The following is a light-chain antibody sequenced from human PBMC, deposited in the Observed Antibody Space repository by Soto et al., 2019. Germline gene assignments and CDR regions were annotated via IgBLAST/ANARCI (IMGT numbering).Light chain of an antibody. Sequence: QSALTQPASVSGSPGQSITISCTGISSDIGAYKYVSWYQQRPGKAPKVIIYDVNNRPSGVPNRFSASKSGNTASLTISGLQAEDEADYYCSSYTVSSTQFVFGTGTKLTVL. CDR1: SSDIGAYKY. V-gene: IGLV2-14*01. CDR3: SSYTVSSTQFV. CDR2: DVN. J-gene: IGLJ1*01.